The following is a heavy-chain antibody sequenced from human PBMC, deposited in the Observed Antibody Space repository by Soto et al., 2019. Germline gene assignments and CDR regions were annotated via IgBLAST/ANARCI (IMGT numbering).Heavy chain of an antibody. CDR2: TYYRSKWYN. CDR3: AREWLRSGHNWFDP. J-gene: IGHJ5*02. Sequence: SQTLSLTCAISGDSVSSNSAAWNWSRQSPSRGLEWLGRTYYRSKWYNDYAVSVKSRITINPDTSKNQFSLQLNSVTPEDTAVYYCAREWLRSGHNWFDPWGQGTLVTVSS. D-gene: IGHD5-12*01. CDR1: GDSVSSNSAA. V-gene: IGHV6-1*01.